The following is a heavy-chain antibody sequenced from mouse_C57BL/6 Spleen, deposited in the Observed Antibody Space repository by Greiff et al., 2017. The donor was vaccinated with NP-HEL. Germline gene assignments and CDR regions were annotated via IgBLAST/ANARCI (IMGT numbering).Heavy chain of an antibody. CDR3: TRLRYYYGSSSYYFDY. D-gene: IGHD1-1*01. Sequence: VQLQQSGAELVRPGASVTLSCKASGYTFTDYEMHWVKQTPVHGLEWIGAIDPETGGTASNQKFKGKAILTADKSSSTAYMELRSLTSEDSAVYYCTRLRYYYGSSSYYFDYWGQGTTLTVSS. CDR2: IDPETGGT. CDR1: GYTFTDYE. J-gene: IGHJ2*01. V-gene: IGHV1-15*01.